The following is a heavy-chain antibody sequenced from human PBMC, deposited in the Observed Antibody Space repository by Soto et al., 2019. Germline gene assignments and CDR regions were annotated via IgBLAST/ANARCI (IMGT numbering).Heavy chain of an antibody. CDR3: TRSDYDTSGYTDY. V-gene: IGHV3-11*01. Sequence: QVHLMESGGGLVKPGGSLRLSCAASGFAFSAYYMSWIRQAPGKGLEWLSYISESGTTIYYADSVEGRFTISRDNAKNSLYLQMNXLRVEDTAVYYCTRSDYDTSGYTDYWGQGTLVTVSS. J-gene: IGHJ4*02. CDR1: GFAFSAYY. CDR2: ISESGTTI. D-gene: IGHD3-22*01.